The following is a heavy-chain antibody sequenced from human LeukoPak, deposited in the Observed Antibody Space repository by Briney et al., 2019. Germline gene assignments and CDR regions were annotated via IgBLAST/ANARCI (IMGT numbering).Heavy chain of an antibody. J-gene: IGHJ4*02. V-gene: IGHV7-4-1*02. CDR3: ARIRSVDTESYFDY. CDR2: INTNTGNP. Sequence: EASVKVSCKASGYTFTSYAMNWVRQAPGQGLEWMGWINTNTGNPTYAQGFTGRFVFSLDTSVSTAYLQISSLKAEDTAVYYCARIRSVDTESYFDYWGQGTLVTVSS. D-gene: IGHD5-18*01. CDR1: GYTFTSYA.